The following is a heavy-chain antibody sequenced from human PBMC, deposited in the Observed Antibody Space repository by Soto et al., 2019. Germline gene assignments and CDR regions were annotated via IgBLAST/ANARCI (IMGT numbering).Heavy chain of an antibody. D-gene: IGHD2-8*01. V-gene: IGHV3-48*01. CDR3: ASLTALTSHGFDY. J-gene: IGHJ4*02. CDR1: GFSLSIYS. CDR2: ISSSGTTI. Sequence: EVQLVESGGGSVQPGGSLRLSCAASGFSLSIYSMNWVRQAPGKGLEWVSYISSSGTTIYYADSVKGRFTISRVNAKNSLYLQMNSLRVEDTAVYYCASLTALTSHGFDYWGQGTLVTVSS.